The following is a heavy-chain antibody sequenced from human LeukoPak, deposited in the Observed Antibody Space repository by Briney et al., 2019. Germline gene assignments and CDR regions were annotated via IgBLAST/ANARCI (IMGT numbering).Heavy chain of an antibody. CDR2: IYHSGST. CDR1: GYSINSGFY. V-gene: IGHV4-38-2*02. J-gene: IGHJ4*02. Sequence: SETLSLTCTVSGYSINSGFYWGWIRQPPGKGLEWIGSIYHSGSTHYKSSLKSRVTISVDTSKNQLSLKLTSVTAADTAVYYCARGVGLTQGGAFDFWGQGTLVTVSS. D-gene: IGHD3-16*01. CDR3: ARGVGLTQGGAFDF.